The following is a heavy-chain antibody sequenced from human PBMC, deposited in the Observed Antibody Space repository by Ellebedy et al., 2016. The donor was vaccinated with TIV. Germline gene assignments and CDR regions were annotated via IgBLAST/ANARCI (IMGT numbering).Heavy chain of an antibody. Sequence: GGSLRLSCAASGFTFSSYWMHWVRQAPGKGLVWVARVNTDGTTTTYVDAVEGRFTMHRDNAENSLYLQMNSLRAEDTAVYYCVKGAYPVPTVMAVWGQGTKVTVSS. CDR2: VNTDGTTT. D-gene: IGHD3-16*01. V-gene: IGHV3-74*01. CDR3: VKGAYPVPTVMAV. CDR1: GFTFSSYW. J-gene: IGHJ6*02.